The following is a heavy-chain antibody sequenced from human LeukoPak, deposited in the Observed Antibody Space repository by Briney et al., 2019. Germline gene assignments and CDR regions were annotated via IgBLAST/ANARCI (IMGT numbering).Heavy chain of an antibody. V-gene: IGHV3-23*01. J-gene: IGHJ4*02. CDR2: ISATRGNT. CDR3: ARDHFRVNETFGLVWDKDY. D-gene: IGHD3/OR15-3a*01. Sequence: PGGSLRLSCAASGFTFTNYAMSWVRQPPGKGLEWVSAISATRGNTYYADSVQGRFSISRDNAKNSLYLQMNSLRAEDTAVYYCARDHFRVNETFGLVWDKDYWGQGTLVTVSS. CDR1: GFTFTNYA.